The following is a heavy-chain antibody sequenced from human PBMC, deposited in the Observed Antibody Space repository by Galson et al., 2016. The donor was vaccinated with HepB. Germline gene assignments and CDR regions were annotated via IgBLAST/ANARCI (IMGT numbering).Heavy chain of an antibody. CDR3: ARGTGDGSIGGLFYY. D-gene: IGHD5-24*01. J-gene: IGHJ4*02. Sequence: SETLSLTCTVSGGSISHFYWSWIRQPPGKGLEWIGYIYFSGSTNYNPSLKSRITMSMDTSKSQFSLKLSSVTAADTAVYYCARGTGDGSIGGLFYYWGQGSLVIVSS. V-gene: IGHV4-59*08. CDR1: GGSISHFY. CDR2: IYFSGST.